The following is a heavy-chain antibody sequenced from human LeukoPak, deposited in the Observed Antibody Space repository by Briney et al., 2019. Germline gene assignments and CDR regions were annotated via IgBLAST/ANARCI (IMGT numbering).Heavy chain of an antibody. CDR2: IIPILGIA. CDR1: GGTFSSYA. CDR3: ARVAEQQPEGYFDY. V-gene: IGHV1-69*04. D-gene: IGHD6-13*01. Sequence: ASVKVSCKASGGTFSSYAISWVRQAPGQGLEWMGRIIPILGIANYAQKFQGRVTITADKSTTTAYMELSSLRSEDTAVYYCARVAEQQPEGYFDYWGQGTLVTVSS. J-gene: IGHJ4*02.